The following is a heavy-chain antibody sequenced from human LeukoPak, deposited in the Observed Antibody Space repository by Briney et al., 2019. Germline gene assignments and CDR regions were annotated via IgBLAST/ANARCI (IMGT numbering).Heavy chain of an antibody. J-gene: IGHJ6*03. D-gene: IGHD3-22*01. CDR2: ISGSGGST. Sequence: GGSLRLSCAASGFTFSSYAMSWVRQAPGKGLEWVSAISGSGGSTYYADSVKGRFTISRGNSKNTLYLQMNSLRAEDTAVYYCAKGTTMIVVGTYYYYMDVWGKGTTVTVSS. CDR3: AKGTTMIVVGTYYYYMDV. V-gene: IGHV3-23*01. CDR1: GFTFSSYA.